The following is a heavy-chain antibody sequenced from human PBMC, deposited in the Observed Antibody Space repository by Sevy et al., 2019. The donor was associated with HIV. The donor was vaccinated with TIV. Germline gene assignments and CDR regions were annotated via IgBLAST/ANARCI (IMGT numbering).Heavy chain of an antibody. Sequence: GGSLRLSCAASGFTFSDYYMSWIRQAPGKGLEWISYISGSDGTIYYSDSVKGRFTISRDNAKNSLYLHMNSLRAEDTXVYYCARDHEKDGDLGDYYYYAXDXWGQGTTVTVSS. D-gene: IGHD4-17*01. V-gene: IGHV3-11*01. CDR1: GFTFSDYY. J-gene: IGHJ6*02. CDR3: ARDHEKDGDLGDYYYYAXDX. CDR2: ISGSDGTI.